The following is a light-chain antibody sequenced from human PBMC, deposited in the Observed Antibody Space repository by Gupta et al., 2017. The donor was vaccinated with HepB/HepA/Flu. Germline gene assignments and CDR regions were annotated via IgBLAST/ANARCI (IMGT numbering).Light chain of an antibody. CDR3: QSYDSSLSGSL. CDR1: RSNVGAGYD. CDR2: GNT. V-gene: IGLV1-40*01. J-gene: IGLJ1*01. Sequence: QSVLTQPPSVSGAPGHRVTIPCTGSRSNVGAGYDVHWFQQPPGAAPKLLIYGNTNRPAGVADRFSASKSGTSASLAITGLQAEDEADYYCQSYDSSLSGSLFGTGTKVTVL.